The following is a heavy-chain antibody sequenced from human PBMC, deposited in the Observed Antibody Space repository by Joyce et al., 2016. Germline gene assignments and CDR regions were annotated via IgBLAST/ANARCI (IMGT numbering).Heavy chain of an antibody. CDR2: MYYSWRT. D-gene: IGHD2-2*01. Sequence: QLQLQESGPGLVKPSETLSLTCTVSGGSISSSSYYWGWIRQPPGKGLEWIGSMYYSWRTYHNPSIKSRGTTAVDPSKNQFSLKLSSVTAADTAVYYCARARRGVVPHNWFDPWGQGTLVTVSS. CDR1: GGSISSSSYY. CDR3: ARARRGVVPHNWFDP. V-gene: IGHV4-39*07. J-gene: IGHJ5*02.